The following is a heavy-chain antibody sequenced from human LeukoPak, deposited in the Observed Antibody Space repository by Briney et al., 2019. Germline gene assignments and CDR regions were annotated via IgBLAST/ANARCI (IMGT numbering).Heavy chain of an antibody. CDR2: IIPIFGTA. CDR1: GGTFSRYA. J-gene: IGHJ4*02. V-gene: IGHV1-69*05. CDR3: ARDQGSSWPDY. D-gene: IGHD6-13*01. Sequence: SVKVSCKASGGTFSRYAISWVRQTPGQGLEWMGRIIPIFGTANYAQKFQGRVTITTDESTSTAYMELSSLRSEDTAVYYCARDQGSSWPDYWGQGTLVTVSS.